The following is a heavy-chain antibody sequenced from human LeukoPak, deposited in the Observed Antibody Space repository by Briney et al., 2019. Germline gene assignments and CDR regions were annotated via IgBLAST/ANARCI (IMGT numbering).Heavy chain of an antibody. Sequence: SETLSLTCTVSGGSISSGDYYWSWIRQPPGKGLEWIGYIYYSGSTNYNPSLKSRVTISVDTSKNQFSLKLGSVTAADTAVYYCARHDNYGGRYFDYWGQGTLVTVSS. J-gene: IGHJ4*02. CDR3: ARHDNYGGRYFDY. CDR1: GGSISSGDYY. V-gene: IGHV4-61*08. D-gene: IGHD4-11*01. CDR2: IYYSGST.